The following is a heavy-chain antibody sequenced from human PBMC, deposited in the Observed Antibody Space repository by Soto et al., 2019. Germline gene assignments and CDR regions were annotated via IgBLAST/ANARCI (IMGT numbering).Heavy chain of an antibody. CDR3: ARDFTRGYSYGSVGNYYYYGMDV. D-gene: IGHD5-18*01. J-gene: IGHJ6*02. Sequence: GGSLRLSCAASGFTFSSYAMHWVRQAPGKGLEWVAVISYDGSNKYYADSVKGRFTISRDNSKNTLYLQMNSLRAEDTAVYYCARDFTRGYSYGSVGNYYYYGMDVWGQGTTVTVSS. V-gene: IGHV3-30-3*01. CDR2: ISYDGSNK. CDR1: GFTFSSYA.